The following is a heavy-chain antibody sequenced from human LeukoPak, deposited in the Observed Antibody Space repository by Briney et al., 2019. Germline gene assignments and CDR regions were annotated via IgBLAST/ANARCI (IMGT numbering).Heavy chain of an antibody. D-gene: IGHD6-13*01. CDR1: GGSISSGSYY. CDR2: IYTSGST. J-gene: IGHJ3*02. V-gene: IGHV4-61*02. Sequence: PSETLSLTCTVSGGSISSGSYYWSWIRQPAGKGLEWIGRIYTSGSTNYNPSLKSRVTISVDTSKNQFSLKLSSVTAADTAVYYCARAGYSSHDAFDIWGQGTMVTVSS. CDR3: ARAGYSSHDAFDI.